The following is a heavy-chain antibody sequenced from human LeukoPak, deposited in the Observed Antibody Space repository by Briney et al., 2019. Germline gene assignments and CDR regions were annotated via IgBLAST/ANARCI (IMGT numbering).Heavy chain of an antibody. CDR3: AREAVTNGMDV. D-gene: IGHD4-17*01. Sequence: ASVKVSCKASGYTFTSYYMHWVRQAPGQGLEWMGIINPSGGSTSYAQKFQGRVTMTRDTSTSTVYMDLSSLRSEDTAVYYCAREAVTNGMDVWGQGTTVTVSS. CDR1: GYTFTSYY. V-gene: IGHV1-46*01. CDR2: INPSGGST. J-gene: IGHJ6*02.